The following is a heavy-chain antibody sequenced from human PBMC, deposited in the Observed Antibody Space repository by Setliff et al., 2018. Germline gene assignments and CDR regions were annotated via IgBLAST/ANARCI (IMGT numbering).Heavy chain of an antibody. CDR1: GYIFTYYA. V-gene: IGHV1-3*01. D-gene: IGHD3-22*01. CDR2: INAGNGNT. CDR3: ARRPYDSSGYFNY. J-gene: IGHJ4*02. Sequence: ASVKVSCKASGYIFTYYAIHWVRQAPGQRLEWMGWINAGNGNTKYSQKFQGRVTITRDTSAGTAYMELSSLTSEDTAVYYCARRPYDSSGYFNYWGQGTLVTVSS.